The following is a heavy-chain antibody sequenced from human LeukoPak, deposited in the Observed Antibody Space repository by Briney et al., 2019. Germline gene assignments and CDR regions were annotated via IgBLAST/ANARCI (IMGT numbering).Heavy chain of an antibody. V-gene: IGHV5-51*01. J-gene: IGHJ6*03. CDR1: GCSFTSYW. Sequence: GESLKISCKGSGCSFTSYWIGWVRQMPGKGLEWMGIIYPGDSDTRYSPSFQGQVTISADKSISTAYLQWSSLKASDTAMYYCXRXXXXRHXXXXXGNRGRRAXNYXYXXXXVWGKXTTVTVSS. CDR2: IYPGDSDT. D-gene: IGHD7-27*01. CDR3: XRXXXXRHXXXXXGNRGRRAXNYXYXXXXV.